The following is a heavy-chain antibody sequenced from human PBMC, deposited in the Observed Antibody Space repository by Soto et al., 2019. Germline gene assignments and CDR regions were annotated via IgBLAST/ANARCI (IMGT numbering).Heavy chain of an antibody. V-gene: IGHV3-48*02. D-gene: IGHD2-15*01. CDR2: ISSSSSTI. J-gene: IGHJ2*01. Sequence: EVQLVESGGGLVQPGGSLRLSCAASGFTFSSYSMNWVRQAPGKGLEWVSYISSSSSTIYYADSVKGRFTISRDNAKNSVNLQMNSLRDEDTAVYYCARDKRWLGYFGLWGRGTLVNVSS. CDR3: ARDKRWLGYFGL. CDR1: GFTFSSYS.